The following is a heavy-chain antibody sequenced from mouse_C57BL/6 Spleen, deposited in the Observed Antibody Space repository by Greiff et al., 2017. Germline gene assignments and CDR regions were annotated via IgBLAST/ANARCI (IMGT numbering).Heavy chain of an antibody. D-gene: IGHD1-1*01. CDR2: IDPSDSYT. V-gene: IGHV1-69*01. CDR3: ATYGSSHFDY. J-gene: IGHJ2*01. CDR1: GYTFTSYW. Sequence: VQLQQPGAELVMPGASVKLSCKASGYTFTSYWMHWVKQRPGQGLEWIGEIDPSDSYTNYNQKFKGKSTLTVDKSSSTAYMQLSSLTSEDSAVYYCATYGSSHFDYWGQGTTLTVSS.